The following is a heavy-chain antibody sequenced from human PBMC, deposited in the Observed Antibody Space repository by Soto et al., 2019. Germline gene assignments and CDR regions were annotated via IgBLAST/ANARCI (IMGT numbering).Heavy chain of an antibody. D-gene: IGHD2-8*02. Sequence: GGSLRLSCAASGFTFSNYYMHWVRQAPGKGLVWVSRINSDESSTSYADSVKGRFTISRDNAKNTLYLQMNSLRAEDTAVYYCARDKITGLFDYWGQGTLVTVSS. CDR3: ARDKITGLFDY. CDR1: GFTFSNYY. V-gene: IGHV3-74*01. J-gene: IGHJ4*02. CDR2: INSDESST.